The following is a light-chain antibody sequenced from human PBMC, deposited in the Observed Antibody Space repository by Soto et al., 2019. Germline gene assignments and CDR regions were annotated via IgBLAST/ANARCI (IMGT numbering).Light chain of an antibody. CDR2: DTT. Sequence: QAVVIQEPSLTVSPGGTVTLTCGSSTGAVTSGHYPYWFQQKPGQAPRTLIYDTTNRRSWTPARFSGSLLGGKAALTLSGAQPEDEAEYFCLLSYSGALVVFGGGTKLTVL. CDR3: LLSYSGALVV. J-gene: IGLJ2*01. CDR1: TGAVTSGHY. V-gene: IGLV7-46*01.